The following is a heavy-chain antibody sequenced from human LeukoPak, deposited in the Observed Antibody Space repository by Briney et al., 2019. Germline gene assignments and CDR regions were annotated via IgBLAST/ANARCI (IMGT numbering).Heavy chain of an antibody. V-gene: IGHV4-34*01. D-gene: IGHD5-12*01. CDR3: ARGGGDISLVNDY. Sequence: PSETLSLTCAVYGGSFSGYYWSWIRQPPGKGLEWIGEINHSGSTNYNPSLKSRVTISVDTSKNQFSLKLSSVTAADTAVYYCARGGGDISLVNDYWGQGTLVTVSS. J-gene: IGHJ4*02. CDR2: INHSGST. CDR1: GGSFSGYY.